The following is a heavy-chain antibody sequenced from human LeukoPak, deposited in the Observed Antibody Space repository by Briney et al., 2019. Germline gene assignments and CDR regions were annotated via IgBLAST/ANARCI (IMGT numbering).Heavy chain of an antibody. CDR1: GYTFTSYD. CDR2: MNPNSGNT. Sequence: ASVKVSCKASGYTFTSYDINWVRQATGQGLEWMGWMNPNSGNTGYAQKFQGRVTMTRNTSISTAYMELSSLRSEDTAVYYCARKGYDSSGYYPHVDYWGQGTLVTVSS. V-gene: IGHV1-8*01. D-gene: IGHD3-22*01. J-gene: IGHJ4*02. CDR3: ARKGYDSSGYYPHVDY.